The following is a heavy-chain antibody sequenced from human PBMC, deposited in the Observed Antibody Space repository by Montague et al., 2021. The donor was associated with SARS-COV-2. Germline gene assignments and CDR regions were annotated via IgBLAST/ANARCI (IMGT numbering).Heavy chain of an antibody. CDR2: XYWDEDQ. V-gene: IGHV2-70*01. J-gene: IGHJ4*02. D-gene: IGHD4-17*01. CDR3: ARSYGDYRDSYFDY. CDR1: GFSLSTSGVG. Sequence: PALVKPTQTLTLTCTFSGFSLSTSGVGVGWIRQPPGKALEWLALXYWDEDQYYSTSLKTRLTISKDTSKNQVVLTMTNVDPIDTATYYCARSYGDYRDSYFDYWGQGTLVTVSS.